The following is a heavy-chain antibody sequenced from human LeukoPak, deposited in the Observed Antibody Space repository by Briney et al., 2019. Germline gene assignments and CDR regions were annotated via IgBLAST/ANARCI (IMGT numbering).Heavy chain of an antibody. V-gene: IGHV3-48*01. CDR3: AKDQGYDILTGYA. D-gene: IGHD3-9*01. CDR1: GFTFSSYS. CDR2: ISSSSSTI. J-gene: IGHJ5*02. Sequence: GGSLRLSCAASGFTFSSYSMNWVRQAPGKGLEWVSYISSSSSTIYYADSVKGRFTISRDNAKNSLYLQMNSLRAEDTAVYYCAKDQGYDILTGYAWGQGTLVTVSS.